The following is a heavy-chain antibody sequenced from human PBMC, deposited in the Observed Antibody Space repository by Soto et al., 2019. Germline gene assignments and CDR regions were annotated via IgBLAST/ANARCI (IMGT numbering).Heavy chain of an antibody. J-gene: IGHJ6*02. CDR3: ARGGGYSYNGMDV. CDR2: INSDGSST. D-gene: IGHD5-18*01. CDR1: GFTFSSYW. Sequence: GSLRLSCAASGFTFSSYWMHWVRQAPGKGLVWVSRINSDGSSTSYADSVKGRFTISRDNAKNTLYLQMNSLRAEDTAVYYCARGGGYSYNGMDVWGQGTTVTVSS. V-gene: IGHV3-74*01.